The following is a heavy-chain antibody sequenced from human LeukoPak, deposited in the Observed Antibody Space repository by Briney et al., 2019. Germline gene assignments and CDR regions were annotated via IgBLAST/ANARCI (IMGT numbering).Heavy chain of an antibody. Sequence: PSETLYLTCTVSGDSISNSFWWSWVRQPPGKGLDWIGEISHTGSTKYNPSLKNRVTISRDSSKNQFSLKLNSVTAADTATYYCTRSAGWWSLDYWGHGALVTVSS. CDR1: GDSISNSFW. D-gene: IGHD2-8*02. J-gene: IGHJ4*01. V-gene: IGHV4-4*02. CDR3: TRSAGWWSLDY. CDR2: ISHTGST.